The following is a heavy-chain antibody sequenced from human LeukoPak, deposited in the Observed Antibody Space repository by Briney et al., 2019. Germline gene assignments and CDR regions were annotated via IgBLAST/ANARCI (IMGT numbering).Heavy chain of an antibody. J-gene: IGHJ5*02. CDR2: INPSGGST. Sequence: ASVKVSCKASGYIFTNYYMHWVRQAPGQGLEWMGTINPSGGSTTYAQKFQGRVTMTRDTSTSTVYMELSSLRSEDTAVYYCARDTPGYYGSGSYSWFDPWGQGTLVTVSS. D-gene: IGHD3-10*01. V-gene: IGHV1-46*01. CDR1: GYIFTNYY. CDR3: ARDTPGYYGSGSYSWFDP.